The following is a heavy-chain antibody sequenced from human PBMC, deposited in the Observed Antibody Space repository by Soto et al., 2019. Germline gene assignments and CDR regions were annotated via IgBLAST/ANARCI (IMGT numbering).Heavy chain of an antibody. CDR3: ARDAETLGPRANDALDI. V-gene: IGHV1-3*01. J-gene: IGHJ3*02. CDR2: INAGSGNT. Sequence: QAQLVQSGAEMKKPGASVKVSCKATGYTFSAYTMNWVRQAPGQSLEWMGWINAGSGNTKYSQNFQGRGIITRDRSASTVYMELTGLTSEDTALYYCARDAETLGPRANDALDIWGQGTMVTVSS. D-gene: IGHD3-3*02. CDR1: GYTFSAYT.